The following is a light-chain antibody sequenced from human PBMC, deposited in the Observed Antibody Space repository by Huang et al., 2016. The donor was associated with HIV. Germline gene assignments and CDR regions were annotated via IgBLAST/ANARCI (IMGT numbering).Light chain of an antibody. J-gene: IGKJ1*01. CDR1: QSINSY. CDR3: QQVYSTPWT. CDR2: AAS. V-gene: IGKV1-39*01. Sequence: DIQMTQSPSSLSASVGDRVTITCLASQSINSYLNWYQQKPEKAPKLLIYAASSLQSGVPSRFSGSGSGTDFTLTISSLQPEDSATYCCQQVYSTPWTFGQGTKVEIK.